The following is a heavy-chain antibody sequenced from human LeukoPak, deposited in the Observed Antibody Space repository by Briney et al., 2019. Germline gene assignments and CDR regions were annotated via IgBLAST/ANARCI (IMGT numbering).Heavy chain of an antibody. V-gene: IGHV4-39*07. CDR2: VHHNGGT. J-gene: IGHJ4*02. CDR3: TAERAGTIVDF. CDR1: GGSINGGSYY. D-gene: IGHD1-26*01. Sequence: PSETLSLTCTVSGGSINGGSYYWGWIRQPPGKGLEWIGSVHHNGGTFYDPSLKSRATVSIDTSKNQFSLKVMSVTAADTALYYCTAERAGTIVDFWGQGTLVTVSS.